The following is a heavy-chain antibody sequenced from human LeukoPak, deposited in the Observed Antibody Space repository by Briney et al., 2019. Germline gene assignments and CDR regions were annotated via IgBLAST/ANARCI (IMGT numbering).Heavy chain of an antibody. Sequence: SETLSLTCTVSGGSISSGSYYWSWIRQPAGKGLEWIGRIYTSGSTNYNPSLKSRVTISVDTSKNQFSLKLSSVTAADTAVYYCARTYYDILTANWSAYYFDYWGQGTLVTVSS. CDR3: ARTYYDILTANWSAYYFDY. D-gene: IGHD3-9*01. J-gene: IGHJ4*02. V-gene: IGHV4-61*02. CDR2: IYTSGST. CDR1: GGSISSGSYY.